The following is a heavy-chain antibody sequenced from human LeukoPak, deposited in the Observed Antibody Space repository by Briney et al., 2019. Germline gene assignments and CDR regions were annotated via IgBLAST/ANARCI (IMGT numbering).Heavy chain of an antibody. CDR1: GFTFSSYA. Sequence: GGSLRLSCAASGFTFSSYAMSWVRQAPGKGLEWVSAISGSGGSTYYADSVKGRFTIPGDNSKNTLYLQMNSLRAEDTAVYYCARDDGYIDYWGQGTLVTVSS. D-gene: IGHD5-24*01. V-gene: IGHV3-23*01. J-gene: IGHJ4*02. CDR2: ISGSGGST. CDR3: ARDDGYIDY.